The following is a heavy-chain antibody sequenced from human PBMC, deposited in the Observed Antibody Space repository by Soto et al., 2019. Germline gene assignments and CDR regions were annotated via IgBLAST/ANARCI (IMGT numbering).Heavy chain of an antibody. CDR2: TYYRSKWYN. CDR3: ARDSSGYGPFDY. CDR1: GDTVSSTSAA. V-gene: IGHV6-1*01. D-gene: IGHD5-12*01. J-gene: IGHJ4*02. Sequence: PSQTLSLTCVISGDTVSSTSAAWTWIRQSPSRGLEWVGRTYYRSKWYNDYAVSVKGRIIINSDTSKNQFSLQLNSGTTDDTAVYYRARDSSGYGPFDYWGQGTLVTVSS.